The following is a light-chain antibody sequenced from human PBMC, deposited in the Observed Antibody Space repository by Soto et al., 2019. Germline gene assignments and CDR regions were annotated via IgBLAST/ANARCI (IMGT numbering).Light chain of an antibody. CDR3: SSYTSSSPYV. J-gene: IGLJ1*01. V-gene: IGLV2-14*02. CDR2: DAS. Sequence: QSALAQPASVSGSPGQSITISCTGTSSDVGSYDFVSWYQQHPGKAPKLMIFDASKRPSGVSNRFSGSKSGTTASLTISGLQAEDEADYYCSSYTSSSPYVFGSGTKVTVL. CDR1: SSDVGSYDF.